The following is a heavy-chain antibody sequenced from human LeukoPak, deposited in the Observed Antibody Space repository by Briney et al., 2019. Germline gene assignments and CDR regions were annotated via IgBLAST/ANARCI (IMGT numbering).Heavy chain of an antibody. CDR3: ASGYSGYYYYMDV. CDR1: GGSISSYY. Sequence: SETLSLTCTVSGGSISSYYWSWIRQPPGKGLEWIGYIYYSGSTNYNPSLKSRVTISVDTSKNQFSLKLSSVTAADTAVYYCASGYSGYYYYMDVWGKGTTVTISS. J-gene: IGHJ6*03. CDR2: IYYSGST. D-gene: IGHD5-12*01. V-gene: IGHV4-59*01.